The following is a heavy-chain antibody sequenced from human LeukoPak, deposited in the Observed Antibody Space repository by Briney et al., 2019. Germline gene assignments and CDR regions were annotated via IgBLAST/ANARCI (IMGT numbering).Heavy chain of an antibody. D-gene: IGHD2-2*01. Sequence: GGSLRLSXAASGFTFSSYWMHWVRQAPGKGLVWVSRINSDGSSTSYADSVKGRFTISRDNAKNTLYLQMNSLRAEDTAVYYCAIQRGTSCREYFQHWGQGTLVTVSS. CDR2: INSDGSST. CDR3: AIQRGTSCREYFQH. J-gene: IGHJ1*01. V-gene: IGHV3-74*01. CDR1: GFTFSSYW.